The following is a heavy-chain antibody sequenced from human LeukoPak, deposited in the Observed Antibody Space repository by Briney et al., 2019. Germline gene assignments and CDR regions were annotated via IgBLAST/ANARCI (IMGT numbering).Heavy chain of an antibody. Sequence: SETLSLTCTASGGSISSYYWSWIRQPAGKGLEWIGRIYTRGSTNYNPSLKSRVTMSVDTSKNQFSLKLSSVTAADTAVYYCARGWAVYCSSTSCYSPPRDNWFDPWGQGTLVTVSS. V-gene: IGHV4-4*07. CDR1: GGSISSYY. J-gene: IGHJ5*02. CDR3: ARGWAVYCSSTSCYSPPRDNWFDP. D-gene: IGHD2-2*01. CDR2: IYTRGST.